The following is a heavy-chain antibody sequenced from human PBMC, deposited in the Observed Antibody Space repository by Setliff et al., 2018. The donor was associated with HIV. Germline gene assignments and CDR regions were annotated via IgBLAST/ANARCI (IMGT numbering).Heavy chain of an antibody. CDR3: ARGNNDLESFDY. Sequence: SETLSLTCNVSGDSLNTYYWSWIRQSGGKGLEWIGRIYASGTTTFNPSLKSRVRMSVDTSKNQFSLKLTSVTVSDTAVYYCARGNNDLESFDYWGQGALVTVSS. CDR1: GDSLNTYY. J-gene: IGHJ4*02. D-gene: IGHD3-3*01. CDR2: IYASGTT. V-gene: IGHV4-4*07.